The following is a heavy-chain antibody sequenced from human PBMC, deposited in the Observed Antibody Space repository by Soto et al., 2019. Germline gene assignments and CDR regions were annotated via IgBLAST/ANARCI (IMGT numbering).Heavy chain of an antibody. Sequence: LSLTCIVSGGPVGSGAYYWSWIRQPPGNALEWIGYIQYSGDTNYNSSLKSRVTISVDMSRNRFSLKLTSVTAADTAFYYCARHDYSDRAFDLWGQETMVTVSS. J-gene: IGHJ3*01. CDR1: GGPVGSGAYY. CDR3: ARHDYSDRAFDL. V-gene: IGHV4-61*08. D-gene: IGHD3-22*01. CDR2: IQYSGDT.